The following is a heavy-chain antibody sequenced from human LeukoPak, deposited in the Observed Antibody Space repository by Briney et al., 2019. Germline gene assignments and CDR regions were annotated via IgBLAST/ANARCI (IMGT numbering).Heavy chain of an antibody. CDR2: ISAYNGNT. D-gene: IGHD5-24*01. V-gene: IGHV1-18*01. J-gene: IGHJ6*02. CDR3: ARLKGDGYTYYYYYGMDV. CDR1: GYTFTSFG. Sequence: ASVKLSCKASGYTFTSFGISWVRQAPGQGLEWMGWISAYNGNTNYAQKLQGRVTMTTDTSTSTAYMELRSLRSDDTAVYYCARLKGDGYTYYYYYGMDVWGQGTTVTVSS.